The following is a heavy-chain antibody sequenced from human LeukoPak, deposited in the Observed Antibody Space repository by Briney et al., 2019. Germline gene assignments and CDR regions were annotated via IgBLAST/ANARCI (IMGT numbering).Heavy chain of an antibody. V-gene: IGHV1-18*01. J-gene: IGHJ4*02. CDR3: AKIPTSTVTGGL. D-gene: IGHD4-17*01. CDR2: ISAYNGNS. CDR1: GGTFSSYA. Sequence: ASVKVSCKASGGTFSSYAISWVRQAPGQGLEWMGWISAYNGNSNYAQKFQGRVTMTTDTSTSTGYMELRSLRSDDTAVYYCAKIPTSTVTGGLWGQGTLVTVSS.